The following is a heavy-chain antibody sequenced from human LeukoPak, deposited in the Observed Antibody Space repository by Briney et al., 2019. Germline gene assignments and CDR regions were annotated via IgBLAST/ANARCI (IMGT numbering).Heavy chain of an antibody. CDR1: GFTFSSHG. V-gene: IGHV3-33*01. Sequence: PGGSLRLSCVASGFTFSSHGMHWVRQAPGKGLGWVADIWVDGKNEHFADSVKGRFTISRDNSKNTMYLQINSLRAEDTAVYYCARDRHCANGVCHSPPGMDVWGQGTTVTVSS. J-gene: IGHJ6*02. D-gene: IGHD2-8*01. CDR2: IWVDGKNE. CDR3: ARDRHCANGVCHSPPGMDV.